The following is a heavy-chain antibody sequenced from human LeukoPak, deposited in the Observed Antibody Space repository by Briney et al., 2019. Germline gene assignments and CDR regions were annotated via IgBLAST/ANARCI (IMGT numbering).Heavy chain of an antibody. J-gene: IGHJ5*02. V-gene: IGHV4-34*01. D-gene: IGHD6-13*01. CDR3: ARRPTGYSSSWRYDAGFDP. CDR2: INHSGST. Sequence: SETLSLTCAVYGGSFSGYYWSWIRQPPGKGLEWIGGINHSGSTNYNPSLKSRVTISVDTSKNQFSLKLSSVTAADTAVYYCARRPTGYSSSWRYDAGFDPWGQGTLVTVSS. CDR1: GGSFSGYY.